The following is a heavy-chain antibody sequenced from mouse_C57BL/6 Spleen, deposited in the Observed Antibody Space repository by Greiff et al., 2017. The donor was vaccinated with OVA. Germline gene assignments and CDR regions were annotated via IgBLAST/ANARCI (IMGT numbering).Heavy chain of an antibody. CDR3: AREYDGVWYAMDY. Sequence: QVQLKQPGAELVKPGASVKMSCKASGYTFTSYWITWVKQRPGQGLEWIGDIYPGSGSTNYNEKFKSKATLTVDTSSSTAYMQLSSLTSEDSAGYYCAREYDGVWYAMDYWGQGTSVTVSS. CDR2: IYPGSGST. D-gene: IGHD2-14*01. V-gene: IGHV1-55*01. J-gene: IGHJ4*01. CDR1: GYTFTSYW.